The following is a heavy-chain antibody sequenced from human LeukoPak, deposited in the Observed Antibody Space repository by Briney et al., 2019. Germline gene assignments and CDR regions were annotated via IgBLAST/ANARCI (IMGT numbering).Heavy chain of an antibody. CDR1: GYTFTDSY. V-gene: IGHV1-2*02. CDR2: INPNSGGT. Sequence: ASVKVSCKASGYTFTDSYMHWVRQAPGQGLEWMGWINPNSGGTNYAQKFQDRVTMTRDTSISTAYMELSRLRSDDTAVYYCARGSHGYFDYWGQGTLVTVSS. CDR3: ARGSHGYFDY. J-gene: IGHJ4*02.